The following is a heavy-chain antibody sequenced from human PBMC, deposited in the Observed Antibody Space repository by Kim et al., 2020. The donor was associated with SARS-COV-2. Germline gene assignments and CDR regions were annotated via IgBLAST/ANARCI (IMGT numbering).Heavy chain of an antibody. CDR3: ARADSYGSYYNY. CDR1: GYTFTGYY. V-gene: IGHV1-2*06. D-gene: IGHD1-26*01. CDR2: INPNSGGT. Sequence: ASVKVSCKASGYTFTGYYMHWVRQAPGQGLEWMGRINPNSGGTNYAQKFQGRVTMTRDTSISTAYMELSRLRSDDTAVYYCARADSYGSYYNYWGQGTLVTVSS. J-gene: IGHJ4*02.